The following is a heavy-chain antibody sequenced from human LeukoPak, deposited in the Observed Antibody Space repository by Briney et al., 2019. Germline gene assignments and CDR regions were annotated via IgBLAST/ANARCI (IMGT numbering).Heavy chain of an antibody. Sequence: ASVKVSCKASRGPFSRYAISWVRQAPGQGLQWMGGIIPIFGTANYAQKFQRRVTITADESTSTAYMELSSLRSEDTAVYYCARAWAVVPADHYYYYCYMDVGGKGTTVTVSS. CDR2: IIPIFGTA. D-gene: IGHD2-2*01. J-gene: IGHJ6*03. CDR3: ARAWAVVPADHYYYYCYMDV. V-gene: IGHV1-69*13. CDR1: RGPFSRYA.